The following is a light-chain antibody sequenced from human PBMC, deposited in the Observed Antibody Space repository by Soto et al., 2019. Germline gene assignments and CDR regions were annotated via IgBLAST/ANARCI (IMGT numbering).Light chain of an antibody. CDR2: DVS. V-gene: IGLV2-14*01. CDR1: SSDVGRYNY. J-gene: IGLJ1*01. Sequence: QSVLTQPASVSGSPGQSITISCTGTSSDVGRYNYVSWFQQHPGKAPKLILYDVSNRPSGVSSRFSGSKSGNTASLTISGLQAEDEADYYCTSYGCRNTPYVFGTGTKVTV. CDR3: TSYGCRNTPYV.